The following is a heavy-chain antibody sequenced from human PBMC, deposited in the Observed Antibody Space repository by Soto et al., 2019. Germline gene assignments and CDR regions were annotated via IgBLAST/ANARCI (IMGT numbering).Heavy chain of an antibody. CDR3: ARGHWHYYDSSGYDQGFDP. J-gene: IGHJ5*02. D-gene: IGHD3-22*01. CDR1: GGTFSSYA. CDR2: IIPIFGTA. Sequence: QVQLVQSGAEVKKPGSSVKVSCKASGGTFSSYAISWVRQAPGQGLEWMGGIIPIFGTANYAQKFQGRVTITADESTSTAYVELSSLRSEDTAVYYCARGHWHYYDSSGYDQGFDPWGQGTLVTVSS. V-gene: IGHV1-69*01.